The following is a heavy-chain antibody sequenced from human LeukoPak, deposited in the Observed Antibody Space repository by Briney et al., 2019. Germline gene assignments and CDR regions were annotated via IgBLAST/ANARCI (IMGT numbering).Heavy chain of an antibody. J-gene: IGHJ4*02. V-gene: IGHV3-21*01. D-gene: IGHD2-15*01. Sequence: GGSLRLSCAASGFTFSSYSMNWVRQAPGKGLEWVSSISSSSSYIYYADSVKGRFTISRDNAKNSLYLQMNSLRAEDTAVYYCAKDLGDIVVVVAATLDYWGQGTLVTVSS. CDR1: GFTFSSYS. CDR2: ISSSSSYI. CDR3: AKDLGDIVVVVAATLDY.